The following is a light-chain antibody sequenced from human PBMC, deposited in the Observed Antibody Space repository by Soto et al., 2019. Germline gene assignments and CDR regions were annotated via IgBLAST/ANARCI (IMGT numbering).Light chain of an antibody. CDR1: SSDIGSYDL. CDR2: EVT. J-gene: IGLJ1*01. Sequence: QSALTQPASVSGSPGQSITISCTGTSSDIGSYDLVSWYQQHPGTAPKLIIYEVTKRPSGVSTRFSGSKSGNTASLTISGLQAVDEADYYCCSFADFTYVFGTGTNVTAL. V-gene: IGLV2-23*02. CDR3: CSFADFTYV.